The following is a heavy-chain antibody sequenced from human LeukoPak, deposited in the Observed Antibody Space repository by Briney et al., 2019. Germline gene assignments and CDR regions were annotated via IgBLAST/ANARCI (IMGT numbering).Heavy chain of an antibody. CDR3: ARDSQYCSSTSCYYYYYGMDV. D-gene: IGHD2-2*01. V-gene: IGHV3-11*01. Sequence: YYAASVKRRFPISRDNAKNSLYLQMNSLRAEDTAVYYCARDSQYCSSTSCYYYYYGMDVWGQGTTVTVSS. J-gene: IGHJ6*02.